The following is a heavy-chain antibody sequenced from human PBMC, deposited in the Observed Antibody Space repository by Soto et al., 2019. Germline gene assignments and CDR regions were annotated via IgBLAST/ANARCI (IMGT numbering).Heavy chain of an antibody. Sequence: SETLSLTCAVSSGSISSSNWWSWVRQPPGKGLEWIGEIYHSGSTNYNPSLKSRVTISVDKSKNQFSLKLSSVTAADTAVYYCARVRIDWWNYKDAFDIWGQGTMVTVSS. D-gene: IGHD1-7*01. CDR1: SGSISSSNW. CDR2: IYHSGST. V-gene: IGHV4-4*02. J-gene: IGHJ3*02. CDR3: ARVRIDWWNYKDAFDI.